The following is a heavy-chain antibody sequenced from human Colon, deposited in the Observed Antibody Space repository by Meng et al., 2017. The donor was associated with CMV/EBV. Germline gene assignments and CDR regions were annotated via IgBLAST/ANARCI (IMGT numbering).Heavy chain of an antibody. CDR3: IRENWYYDY. CDR1: GYTCTPYY. V-gene: IGHV1-2*02. CDR2: MLPKTGAL. D-gene: IGHD1-1*01. J-gene: IGHJ4*02. Sequence: QVWLVQAGAGVKKPGASVKVSWKASGYTCTPYYIPWGRQAPGQGLECVGCMLPKTGALDYAQKFRGRITLTTDTSITTAYMELSGLTSDDTAVYYCIRENWYYDYWGLGTLVTVSS.